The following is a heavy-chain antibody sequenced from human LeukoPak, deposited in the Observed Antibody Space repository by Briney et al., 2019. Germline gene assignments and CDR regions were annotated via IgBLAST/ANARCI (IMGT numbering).Heavy chain of an antibody. D-gene: IGHD3-22*01. V-gene: IGHV5-51*01. CDR2: ISPAASDT. CDR1: GYSFTSYW. CDR3: ARGLGYYYDSSGYQGYFDY. Sequence: KPGESLKVSCKGSGYSFTSYWIGWVRQMPGKGLEWMGIISPAASDTTYSPSFQGQVTISADKSISTAYLQWSSLKASDTAMYYCARGLGYYYDSSGYQGYFDYWGRGTLVTVSS. J-gene: IGHJ4*02.